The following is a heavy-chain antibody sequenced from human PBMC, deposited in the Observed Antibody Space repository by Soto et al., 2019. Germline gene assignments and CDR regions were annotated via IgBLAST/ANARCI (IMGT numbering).Heavy chain of an antibody. Sequence: QVQLVESGGGVVQPGRSLRLSCAASGFTFSSYGMHWVRQAPGKGLEWVAVISYDGSNKYYADSVKGRFTISRDNSKNTLYLQMNSLGAEDTAVYYCTSSGWYGGGDYWGQGTLVTVSS. V-gene: IGHV3-30*03. CDR2: ISYDGSNK. D-gene: IGHD6-19*01. CDR1: GFTFSSYG. CDR3: TSSGWYGGGDY. J-gene: IGHJ4*02.